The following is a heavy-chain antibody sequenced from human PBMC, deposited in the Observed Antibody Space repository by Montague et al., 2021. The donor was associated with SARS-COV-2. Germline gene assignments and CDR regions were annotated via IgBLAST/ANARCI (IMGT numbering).Heavy chain of an antibody. CDR1: GGSISSYY. Sequence: SETLSLTCTVSGGSISSYYWSWIRQPPGKGLEWIGYIYDSGSTNYKSSLKSRVTISADTSKNQFSLKLNSVTAADTAVYYCAGHRRSRYGNFYYWGQGTLVTVSS. D-gene: IGHD1-1*01. CDR3: AGHRRSRYGNFYY. CDR2: IYDSGST. V-gene: IGHV4-59*08. J-gene: IGHJ4*02.